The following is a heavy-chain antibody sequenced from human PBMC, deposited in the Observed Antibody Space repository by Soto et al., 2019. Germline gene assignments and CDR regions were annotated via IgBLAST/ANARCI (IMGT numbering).Heavy chain of an antibody. CDR3: ARVSLQDYGDPAGREEVYFDY. D-gene: IGHD4-17*01. V-gene: IGHV3-21*01. CDR2: ISSSSSYI. CDR1: GFTFSSYS. Sequence: GGSLRLSCAASGFTFSSYSMNWVRQAPGKGLEWVSSISSSSSYIYYADSVKGRFTISRDNAKNSLYLQMNSLRAEDTAVYYCARVSLQDYGDPAGREEVYFDYWGQGTLVTVSS. J-gene: IGHJ4*02.